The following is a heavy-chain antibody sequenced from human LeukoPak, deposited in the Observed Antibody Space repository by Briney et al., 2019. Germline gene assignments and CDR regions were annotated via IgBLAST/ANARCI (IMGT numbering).Heavy chain of an antibody. CDR2: INHRGST. D-gene: IGHD4-17*01. CDR1: GGSFSGYY. V-gene: IGHV4-34*01. Sequence: SETLSLTCAVFGGSFSGYYWSWIRQPPGKGLEWIGEINHRGSTNYNPSLKSRVTISVDTSKNHFSLKLSSVTAADTAVYYCTRNTGDYGGYFDYWGQGTLVTVSS. J-gene: IGHJ4*02. CDR3: TRNTGDYGGYFDY.